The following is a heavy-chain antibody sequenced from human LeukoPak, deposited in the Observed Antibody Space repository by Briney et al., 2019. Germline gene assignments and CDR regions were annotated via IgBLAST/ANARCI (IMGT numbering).Heavy chain of an antibody. J-gene: IGHJ3*02. CDR2: IYYSGST. D-gene: IGHD6-13*01. Sequence: PGGSLRLSCAASGFTFSSYGMHWVRQPPGKGLEWIGSIYYSGSTYYNPSLKSRVTISVDTSKNQFSLKLGSVTAADTAVYYCARFSSYFDIWGQGTMVTVSS. CDR3: ARFSSYFDI. V-gene: IGHV4-39*01. CDR1: GFTFSSYG.